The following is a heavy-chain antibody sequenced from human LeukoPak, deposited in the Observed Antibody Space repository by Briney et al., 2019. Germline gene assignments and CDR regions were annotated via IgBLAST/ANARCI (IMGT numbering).Heavy chain of an antibody. CDR2: IYYSGST. Sequence: SETLSLTCTVSGGSISSYYWSWIRQPPGKGLEWIGYIYYSGSTNYNPSLKSRVTISVDTSKNQFSLKLSSVTAADTAVYYCARDEGLYCTNGVCFGHWGQGTLVTVSS. CDR3: ARDEGLYCTNGVCFGH. CDR1: GGSISSYY. D-gene: IGHD2-8*01. J-gene: IGHJ4*02. V-gene: IGHV4-59*01.